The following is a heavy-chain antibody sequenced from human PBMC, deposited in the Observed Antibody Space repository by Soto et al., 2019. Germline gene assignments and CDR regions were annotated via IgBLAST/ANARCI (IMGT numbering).Heavy chain of an antibody. J-gene: IGHJ3*02. Sequence: GGSLRLSCAASGFTFDDYAMHWVRQAPGKGLEWVSGISWNSGSIGYADSVKGRFTISRDNAKNSLYLQMNSLRAEDTALYYCAKVVLEVVYRDAIYIWAQETMVTVSS. V-gene: IGHV3-9*01. CDR1: GFTFDDYA. D-gene: IGHD3-3*01. CDR3: AKVVLEVVYRDAIYI. CDR2: ISWNSGSI.